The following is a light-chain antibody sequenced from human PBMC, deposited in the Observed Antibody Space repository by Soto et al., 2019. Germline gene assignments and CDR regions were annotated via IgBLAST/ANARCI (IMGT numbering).Light chain of an antibody. CDR1: NSDVGGYDF. CDR3: SSFTSRSSLV. Sequence: QSALTQPASVSGSPEQSITLSCTGTNSDVGGYDFVSWYQQHPGKAPKLMVYDVSNRPSGVSNRFSGSKSGNTASLTISGLQAEDEATYFCSSFTSRSSLVFGGGTKLTVL. J-gene: IGLJ2*01. CDR2: DVS. V-gene: IGLV2-14*03.